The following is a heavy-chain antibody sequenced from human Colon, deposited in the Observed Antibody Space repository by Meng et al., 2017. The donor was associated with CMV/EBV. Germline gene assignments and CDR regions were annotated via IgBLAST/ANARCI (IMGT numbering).Heavy chain of an antibody. J-gene: IGHJ4*02. Sequence: GGSLRLSCAASGFTFSSYAMSWVRQAPGKGLEWVAVIWYDGNDKYYADSVKGRFIISRDNSKNTLYLQMNSLRAEDTGVYYCAKDQGGITMIDNWGQGTLVTVSS. D-gene: IGHD3-22*01. V-gene: IGHV3-33*06. CDR1: GFTFSSYA. CDR2: IWYDGNDK. CDR3: AKDQGGITMIDN.